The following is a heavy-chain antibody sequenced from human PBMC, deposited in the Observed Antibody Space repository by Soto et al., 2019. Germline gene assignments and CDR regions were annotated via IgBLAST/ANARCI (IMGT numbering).Heavy chain of an antibody. CDR3: VRQGIGNLHGLVDV. CDR1: SGPSSSHN. V-gene: IGHV4-59*08. J-gene: IGHJ6*02. CDR2: VYNTGGT. Sequence: QVQLQQSGPGLVKPSETLSLTCTVSSGPSSSHNWGWIRQSPGRGLEWIGYVYNTGGTSYNPSLKSRDTLSAETCANPNSLTLSLVTAADTAIYYCVRQGIGNLHGLVDVWGQGTTVSVSS. D-gene: IGHD3-10*01.